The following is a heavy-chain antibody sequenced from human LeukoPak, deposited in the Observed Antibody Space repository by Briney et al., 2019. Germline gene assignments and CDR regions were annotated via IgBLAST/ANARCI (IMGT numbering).Heavy chain of an antibody. CDR2: IIPIFGTA. CDR1: GGTFSSYA. J-gene: IGHJ4*02. V-gene: IGHV1-69*13. Sequence: SVKVSCKASGGTFSSYAISWVRQAPGQGLEWMGGIIPIFGTANYAQKFQGRVTITADESTSTAYMELSSLRSEDTAVYYCATHYYDSSGYYYVDYWGQGTLVTVSS. D-gene: IGHD3-22*01. CDR3: ATHYYDSSGYYYVDY.